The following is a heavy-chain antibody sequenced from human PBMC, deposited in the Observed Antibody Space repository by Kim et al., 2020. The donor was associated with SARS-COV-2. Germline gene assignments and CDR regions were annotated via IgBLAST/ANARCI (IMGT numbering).Heavy chain of an antibody. J-gene: IGHJ6*02. CDR1: GYSFSNYW. D-gene: IGHD3-16*01. V-gene: IGHV5-51*01. Sequence: GESLKISCKGSGYSFSNYWIGWVRQMPGKGLEWMGLIYPGDSDTRYSPSFQGQVTISADKSISTAFLQWSSLEASDTAMYYCARHGGTGSYYFGMEVWGQGITVTVSS. CDR2: IYPGDSDT. CDR3: ARHGGTGSYYFGMEV.